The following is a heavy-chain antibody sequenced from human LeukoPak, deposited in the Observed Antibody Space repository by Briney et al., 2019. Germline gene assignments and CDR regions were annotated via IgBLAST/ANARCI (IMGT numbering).Heavy chain of an antibody. CDR3: AKDGSWGDYYFYFYIDV. Sequence: GGSLSLSCEGSGFTFSNSAMGWVRQAPGKGLGWVSGVSASGHYTYYADSAKGRFTIPRDNSKNTLYLQMNSLRAEDTALYYCAKDGSWGDYYFYFYIDVWGKGTTVTVSS. J-gene: IGHJ6*03. D-gene: IGHD3-16*01. V-gene: IGHV3-23*01. CDR2: VSASGHYT. CDR1: GFTFSNSA.